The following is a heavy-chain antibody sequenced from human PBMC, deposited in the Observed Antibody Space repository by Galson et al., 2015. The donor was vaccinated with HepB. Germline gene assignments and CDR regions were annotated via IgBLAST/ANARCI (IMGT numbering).Heavy chain of an antibody. D-gene: IGHD3-10*01. J-gene: IGHJ3*02. CDR1: GYSFTSYW. V-gene: IGHV5-51*01. Sequence: QSGAEVKKPGESLKISCTGSGYSFTSYWIGWVRQMPGKGLEWMGIIYPGDSDTRYSPSFQGQVTISADKSISTAYLQWSSLKASDTAMYYCAATYYYGSGGYWGDAFDIWGQGTMVTVSS. CDR3: AATYYYGSGGYWGDAFDI. CDR2: IYPGDSDT.